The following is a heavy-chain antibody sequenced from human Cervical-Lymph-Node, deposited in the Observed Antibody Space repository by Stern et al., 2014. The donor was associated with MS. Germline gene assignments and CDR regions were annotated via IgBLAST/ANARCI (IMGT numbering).Heavy chain of an antibody. CDR1: GGSINNNAYY. D-gene: IGHD3-16*01. Sequence: QLVESGPRLVTPSETLSLTCSVSGGSINNNAYYWGWIRQPPGKGLEWIGSVLYSGSTYYTPSLKSRATVSMDSSKTQFSLRLVSVTAADTAVYYCAKIHRAFANQGHWGQGVLVSVSS. CDR3: AKIHRAFANQGH. V-gene: IGHV4-39*01. CDR2: VLYSGST. J-gene: IGHJ1*01.